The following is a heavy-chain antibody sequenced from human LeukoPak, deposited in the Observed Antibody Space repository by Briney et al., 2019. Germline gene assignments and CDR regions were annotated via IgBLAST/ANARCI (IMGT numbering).Heavy chain of an antibody. CDR1: GYTLTELS. J-gene: IGHJ3*02. CDR2: FDPEDGET. Sequence: ASVKVSCKVSGYTLTELSMHWVRQAPGKGLEWMGGFDPEDGETIYAQKFQGRVTMTEDTSTDTAYMELSSLRSEDTAVYYCATAPYYDILTGYRDAFDIWGQGTMGTVSS. D-gene: IGHD3-9*01. V-gene: IGHV1-24*01. CDR3: ATAPYYDILTGYRDAFDI.